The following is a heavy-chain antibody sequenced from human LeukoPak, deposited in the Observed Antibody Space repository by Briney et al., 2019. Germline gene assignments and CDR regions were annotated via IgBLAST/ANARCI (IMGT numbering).Heavy chain of an antibody. V-gene: IGHV3-66*01. CDR2: IYSGGST. CDR3: ARKTDHQTGGDY. CDR1: GFSVSRNY. J-gene: IGHJ4*02. Sequence: GGSLRLSCAATGFSVSRNYMTWVRQAPGEGLEWVSLIYSGGSTSYADSVKGRFTISRDNSKNTLYLQMNSLRAEDTAVYYCARKTDHQTGGDYWGQGTLVTVSS. D-gene: IGHD1-1*01.